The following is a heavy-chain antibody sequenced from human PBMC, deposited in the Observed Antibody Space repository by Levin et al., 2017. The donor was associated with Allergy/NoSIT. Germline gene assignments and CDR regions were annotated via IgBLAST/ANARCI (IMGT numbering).Heavy chain of an antibody. V-gene: IGHV4-39*01. CDR2: IYYRGST. J-gene: IGHJ4*02. CDR1: GGSIRSTSYY. Sequence: SQTLSLPCTVSGGSIRSTSYYWGWIRQPPGKGLEWIGSIYYRGSTYYNPSLKSRVTMSVDTSKNQLSLKLSSVTAADTAVYYCARLYSGSRPPDYWGQGTLVTVSS. CDR3: ARLYSGSRPPDY. D-gene: IGHD1-26*01.